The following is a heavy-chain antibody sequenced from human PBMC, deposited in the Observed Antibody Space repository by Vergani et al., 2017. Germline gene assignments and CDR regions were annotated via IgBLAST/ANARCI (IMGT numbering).Heavy chain of an antibody. J-gene: IGHJ4*02. CDR2: IYHQSGIT. D-gene: IGHD3-3*01. V-gene: IGHV4-39*01. Sequence: QLRLQESGPGLLKPSETLSLTCSVTDGSIRSSSSYLAWLRQPPGKGLEWIGSIYHQSGITHYHPSLTGRVIIGVDTTKNQFSLTLNSMATTDTAVYYCATGFSDFDYWGQGILVTVSS. CDR1: DGSIRSSSSY. CDR3: ATGFSDFDY.